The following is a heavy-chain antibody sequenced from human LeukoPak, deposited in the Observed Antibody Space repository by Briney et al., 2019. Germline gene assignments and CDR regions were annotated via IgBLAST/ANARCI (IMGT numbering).Heavy chain of an antibody. CDR2: ISTYSGNT. D-gene: IGHD6-13*01. J-gene: IGHJ4*02. V-gene: IGHV1-18*01. CDR3: ARDPLYGSSWYVVPDY. CDR1: GYTFTSYG. Sequence: ASVKVSCKASGYTFTSYGISWVRQAPGQGLEWMGWISTYSGNTNYAQKLQGRVTMTTDTSTSTAYMELRSLRSDDTAVYYCARDPLYGSSWYVVPDYWGQGTLVTVSS.